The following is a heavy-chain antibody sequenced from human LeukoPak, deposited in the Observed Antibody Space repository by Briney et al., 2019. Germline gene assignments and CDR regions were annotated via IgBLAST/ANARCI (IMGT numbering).Heavy chain of an antibody. V-gene: IGHV3-21*01. D-gene: IGHD2-2*02. Sequence: GGSLRLSCAASGFTFSSYSMNWVRQAPGKGLEWVSSISSSSNYIYYADSVKGRFTISRDNAKNSLYLQMNRLRAEDTAVYYCARGACSSTSCYIAYWGQGTLVTVSS. J-gene: IGHJ4*02. CDR3: ARGACSSTSCYIAY. CDR2: ISSSSNYI. CDR1: GFTFSSYS.